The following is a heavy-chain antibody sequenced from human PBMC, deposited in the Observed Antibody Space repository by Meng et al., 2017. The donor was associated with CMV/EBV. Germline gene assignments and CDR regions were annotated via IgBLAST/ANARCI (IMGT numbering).Heavy chain of an antibody. CDR2: IIPIFGTA. V-gene: IGHV1-69*05. Sequence: SVKVSCKASGGTFSSYAISWVRQAPGQGLEWMGGIIPIFGTANYAQKFQGRVTITTDESTSTAYMELSSLRFEDTAVYYCARVGISSSWYEPGTGWFDPWGQGTLVTVSS. CDR3: ARVGISSSWYEPGTGWFDP. D-gene: IGHD6-13*01. J-gene: IGHJ5*02. CDR1: GGTFSSYA.